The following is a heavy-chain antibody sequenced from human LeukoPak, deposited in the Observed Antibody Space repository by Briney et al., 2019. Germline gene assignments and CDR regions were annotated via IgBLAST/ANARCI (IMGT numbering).Heavy chain of an antibody. CDR2: ISGSGERT. V-gene: IGHV3-23*01. J-gene: IGHJ4*02. Sequence: PGGSLRLSCAASEFTFNRYDMSWVRQAPGKGLEWVSTISGSGERTYYADSVKGRFTISRDNAKNSLYLQMNSLRAEDTAVYYCARGDSTPYYIPNKLGYWGQGTLVTVSS. CDR1: EFTFNRYD. CDR3: ARGDSTPYYIPNKLGY. D-gene: IGHD3-22*01.